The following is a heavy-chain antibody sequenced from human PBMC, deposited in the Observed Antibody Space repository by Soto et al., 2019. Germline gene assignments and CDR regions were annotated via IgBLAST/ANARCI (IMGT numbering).Heavy chain of an antibody. CDR2: ISDDGIEK. J-gene: IGHJ4*02. CDR3: ASQSAGWEHRYFVY. V-gene: IGHV3-30*03. D-gene: IGHD1-26*01. CDR1: GFTFSNFG. Sequence: QVRLVESGGGLVQPGRSLRLSCAASGFTFSNFGMHWVRHTPGRGLEWVADISDDGIEKNYADSVKGRFTISRDNYKNTLYLQVSSLRLEDTAVYYCASQSAGWEHRYFVYWGQGTLVTVSS.